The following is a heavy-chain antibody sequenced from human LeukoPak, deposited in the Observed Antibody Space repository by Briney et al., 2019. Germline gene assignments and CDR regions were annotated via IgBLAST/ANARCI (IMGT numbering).Heavy chain of an antibody. V-gene: IGHV3-74*01. D-gene: IGHD2-21*02. CDR1: GFTFSSYS. CDR2: INNDGGST. Sequence: GGSLRLSCAASGFTFSSYSMNWVRQAPGGGLVWVSRINNDGGSTSYADSVKGRFTISRDNAKNTLYLQMNSLRAEDTAVYYCARAGGSGDFYIVYWGQGALVTVSP. CDR3: ARAGGSGDFYIVY. J-gene: IGHJ4*02.